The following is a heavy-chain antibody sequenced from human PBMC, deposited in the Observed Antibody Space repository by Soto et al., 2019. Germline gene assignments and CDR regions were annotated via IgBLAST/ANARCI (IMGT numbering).Heavy chain of an antibody. D-gene: IGHD2-21*01. V-gene: IGHV3-74*01. J-gene: IGHJ6*02. CDR3: ARAPISYYYYGMDV. Sequence: EVQLVESGGGLVQPGGSLRLSCAASGFTFSSYWMHWVRQAPGKGLVWVSRINSDGSSTSYADSVKGRFTISRDNAKNTLYLQMTSLRAEDTAVYYCARAPISYYYYGMDVWGQGTTVTVSS. CDR2: INSDGSST. CDR1: GFTFSSYW.